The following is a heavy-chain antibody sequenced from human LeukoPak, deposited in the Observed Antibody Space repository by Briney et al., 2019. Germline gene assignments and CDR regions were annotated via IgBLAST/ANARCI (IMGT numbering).Heavy chain of an antibody. CDR1: GFTFGGYT. V-gene: IGHV3-21*01. CDR2: ITSGGDYM. J-gene: IGHJ4*02. D-gene: IGHD3-16*02. Sequence: PGGSLRLSCAASGFTFGGYTMSWVRQAPGKGLQWVSTITSGGDYMYYADPVKGRLTISRDDSKNSLYLHMNSLRAEDTAVYYCARVSIFGVVIANDYWGQGTVVTVSS. CDR3: ARVSIFGVVIANDY.